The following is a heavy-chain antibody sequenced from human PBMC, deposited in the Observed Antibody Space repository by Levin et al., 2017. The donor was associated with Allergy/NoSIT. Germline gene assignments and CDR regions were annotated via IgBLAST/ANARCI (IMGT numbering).Heavy chain of an antibody. CDR3: SRGDYRGPGRPVLDF. D-gene: IGHD5-12*01. CDR1: GYIFSAYY. J-gene: IGHJ6*04. Sequence: PVASVKVSCKASGYIFSAYYMQWVRQAPGQGPEWMGWVNPNSGATNYAQKFQGRVTMTSDTSVSTAYMELASLTSDDTAVYYCSRGDYRGPGRPVLDFWGEGTTVTVSS. CDR2: VNPNSGAT. V-gene: IGHV1-2*02.